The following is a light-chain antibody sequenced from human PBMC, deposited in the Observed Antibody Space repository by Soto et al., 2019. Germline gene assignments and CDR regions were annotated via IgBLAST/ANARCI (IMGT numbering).Light chain of an antibody. V-gene: IGLV2-23*02. Sequence: QSVLTQPASVSGSPGQSITISCTGTSSDVGSYNLVSWYQQHPGKAPKLMIYAVNKRPSGISSCFSGSKSGNTASLTISGLQAEDEADYYCCSFAGSGTFYVFGTGTKVTVL. CDR3: CSFAGSGTFYV. J-gene: IGLJ1*01. CDR2: AVN. CDR1: SSDVGSYNL.